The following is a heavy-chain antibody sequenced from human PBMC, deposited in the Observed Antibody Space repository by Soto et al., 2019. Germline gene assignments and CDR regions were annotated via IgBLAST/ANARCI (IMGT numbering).Heavy chain of an antibody. CDR1: GFIFDDYG. J-gene: IGHJ5*02. D-gene: IGHD2-15*01. Sequence: EVQLVESGGGVVRPGGSLRLSCAASGFIFDDYGMSWVRQAPGKGLEWVSGIHWNGGNTGYADSVRGRFTISRDNAKNALYLQMNSLGAEDTALYYCVRGWRWFDPWGQGTLVTVSS. CDR2: IHWNGGNT. V-gene: IGHV3-20*04. CDR3: VRGWRWFDP.